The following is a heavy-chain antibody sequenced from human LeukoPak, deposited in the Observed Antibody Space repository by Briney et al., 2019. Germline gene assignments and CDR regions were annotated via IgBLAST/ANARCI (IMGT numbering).Heavy chain of an antibody. CDR2: INHSGST. D-gene: IGHD3-10*01. CDR3: ASGRRRGNYYMDV. V-gene: IGHV4-34*01. J-gene: IGHJ6*03. CDR1: GGSFSGYY. Sequence: SETLSLTCAVYGGSFSGYYWSWIRQPPGKGLEWIGEINHSGSTNYNPSLKSRVTISVDTPKNQFSLKLSSVTAADTAVYYCASGRRRGNYYMDVWGKGTTVTVSS.